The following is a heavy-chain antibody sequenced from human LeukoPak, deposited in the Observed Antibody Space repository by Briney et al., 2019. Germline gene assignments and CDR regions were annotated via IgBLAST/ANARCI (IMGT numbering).Heavy chain of an antibody. J-gene: IGHJ4*02. CDR1: GYIFTNYW. Sequence: GESLKISCQVSGYIFTNYWIGWVRQMPGKGLESMWIIYPADSDTTHSPPFEGQVTISADKSIATVYLQWSSLKASDTATYYCARQSRDGSKTRGYYFDSWGQGTLVTVSS. CDR2: IYPADSDT. CDR3: ARQSRDGSKTRGYYFDS. D-gene: IGHD3-10*01. V-gene: IGHV5-51*01.